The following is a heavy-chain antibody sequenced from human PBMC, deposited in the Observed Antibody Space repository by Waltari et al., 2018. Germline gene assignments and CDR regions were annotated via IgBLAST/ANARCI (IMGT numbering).Heavy chain of an antibody. Sequence: QVQLVQSGAEVKKPGASVKVSCKASGYTFTSYDINWVRQATGQGLEWMGWMDPNSGNTGYAQKFQGRVTMTRNTSISTGYMGLSSLRSEDTAVYYCARPPTYYYDSSGSYDAFDIWGQGTMVTVSS. V-gene: IGHV1-8*01. CDR2: MDPNSGNT. J-gene: IGHJ3*02. CDR1: GYTFTSYD. D-gene: IGHD3-22*01. CDR3: ARPPTYYYDSSGSYDAFDI.